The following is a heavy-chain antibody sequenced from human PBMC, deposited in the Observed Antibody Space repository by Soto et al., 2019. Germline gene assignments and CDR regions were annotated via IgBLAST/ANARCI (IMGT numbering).Heavy chain of an antibody. V-gene: IGHV5-51*01. CDR1: GYTFRTHW. D-gene: IGHD2-21*02. Sequence: GESLKISCKASGYTFRTHWIGWVRQMPGKGLEWMGFICPTDSDLRYSPSFQGQVTLSADKSINIAYLHWSSLKASCTAVYYCVRHGPAMTDPIGYWGLGTLVTVSS. CDR3: VRHGPAMTDPIGY. CDR2: ICPTDSDL. J-gene: IGHJ4*02.